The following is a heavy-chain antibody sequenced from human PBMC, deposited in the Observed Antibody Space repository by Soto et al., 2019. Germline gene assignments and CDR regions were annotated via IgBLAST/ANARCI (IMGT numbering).Heavy chain of an antibody. CDR2: ISSSSSTI. Sequence: GGSLSLSCAASGFTFSSYSMNWVRQAPEKGMEWVSYISSSSSTIYYADSVKGRFTISRDNAKNSLYLQMNSLRDEDTAVYYCARKRYDSSGYSYDPFDYWGQGTLVTV. CDR3: ARKRYDSSGYSYDPFDY. CDR1: GFTFSSYS. D-gene: IGHD3-22*01. J-gene: IGHJ4*02. V-gene: IGHV3-48*02.